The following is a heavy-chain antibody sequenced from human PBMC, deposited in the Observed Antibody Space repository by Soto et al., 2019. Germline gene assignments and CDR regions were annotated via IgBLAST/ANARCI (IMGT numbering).Heavy chain of an antibody. CDR3: AREDSIIIPAVSDF. D-gene: IGHD2-2*01. CDR1: GFAFNNYG. CDR2: ISKSDYT. V-gene: IGHV3-21*01. Sequence: PGGSLRLSCTVSGFAFNNYGINWVRLAPGKGLEWVSSISKSDYTYYSDSVTGRFTISRDNAKNSVSLQMNTLRVEDTAVYYCAREDSIIIPAVSDFWGQGTLVTVSS. J-gene: IGHJ4*02.